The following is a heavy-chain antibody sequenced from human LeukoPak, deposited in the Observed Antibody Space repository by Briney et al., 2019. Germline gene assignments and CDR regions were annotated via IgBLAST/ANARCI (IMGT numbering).Heavy chain of an antibody. CDR1: GFTFSSYS. J-gene: IGHJ3*02. V-gene: IGHV3-21*01. D-gene: IGHD2-15*01. CDR3: ARSYCRGGSCYSGDAFDI. CDR2: ISSSSSCI. Sequence: GGSLRLSCAASGFTFSSYSMNWVRQAPGKGLEWVSSISSSSSCIYYADSVKGRFTISRDNAKNSLFLQMNSLRAEDTAVYYCARSYCRGGSCYSGDAFDIWGQGTMFTVSS.